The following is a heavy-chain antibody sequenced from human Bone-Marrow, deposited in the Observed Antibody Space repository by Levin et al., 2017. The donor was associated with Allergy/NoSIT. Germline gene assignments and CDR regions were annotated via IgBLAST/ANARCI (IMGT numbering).Heavy chain of an antibody. V-gene: IGHV3-30-3*01. Sequence: PGGSLRLSCAASGFTFSSYVMHWVRQTPGKGLEWVALISYDGSNKSYPDSVKGRFTISRDNSKNTLYLQMNSLGAEDTAVYYCARDLRGPMIVVGTSFDYWGQGTLVTVSS. D-gene: IGHD3-22*01. J-gene: IGHJ4*02. CDR3: ARDLRGPMIVVGTSFDY. CDR2: ISYDGSNK. CDR1: GFTFSSYV.